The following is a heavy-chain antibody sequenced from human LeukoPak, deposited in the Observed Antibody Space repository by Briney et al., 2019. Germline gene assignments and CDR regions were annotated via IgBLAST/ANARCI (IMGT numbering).Heavy chain of an antibody. CDR3: ARASLNADAFDI. Sequence: SETLSLTCTVSGGSISSSSYYWGWIRQPPGKGLEWIGSIYYSGSTYYNPPLKSRVTISVDTSKNQFSLKLSSVTAADTAVYYCARASLNADAFDIWGQGTMVTVSS. CDR1: GGSISSSSYY. CDR2: IYYSGST. D-gene: IGHD2-2*01. V-gene: IGHV4-39*07. J-gene: IGHJ3*02.